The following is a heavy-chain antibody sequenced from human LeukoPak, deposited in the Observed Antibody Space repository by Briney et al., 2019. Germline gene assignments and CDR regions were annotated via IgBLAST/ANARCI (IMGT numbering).Heavy chain of an antibody. CDR2: ISGDGSTT. CDR3: ARGIYYGSFDL. V-gene: IGHV3-74*01. D-gene: IGHD4-17*01. Sequence: GGSLRLSCAASGFTFSSYWMHWVRQAPGKRLVWVSRISGDGSTTSYADSVKGRFTISRDNAKNTLHLQMNSLRVEDTSVYYCARGIYYGSFDLWGQGTLVTVSS. CDR1: GFTFSSYW. J-gene: IGHJ4*02.